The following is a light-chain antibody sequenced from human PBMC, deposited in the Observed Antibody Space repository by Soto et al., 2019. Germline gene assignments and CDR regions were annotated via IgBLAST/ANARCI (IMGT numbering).Light chain of an antibody. V-gene: IGKV3-15*01. CDR3: QQYGSSPRT. J-gene: IGKJ1*01. Sequence: EIVMTQSPATLSVSPGESATLSCRASQRISRNLAWYQQKPGQAPRLLIYDASTRATAIPARFSGSGSETEFTLTISRLEPEDFAVYYCQQYGSSPRTFGQGTKVDIK. CDR1: QRISRN. CDR2: DAS.